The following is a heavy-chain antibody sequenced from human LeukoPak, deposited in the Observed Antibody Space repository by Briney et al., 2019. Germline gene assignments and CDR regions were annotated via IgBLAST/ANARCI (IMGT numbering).Heavy chain of an antibody. V-gene: IGHV3-30*02. CDR3: AKGGHDYGDYWGDLGFDY. CDR2: IRYDGSNK. D-gene: IGHD4-17*01. Sequence: PGGSLRLSCAASGFTFSSYGMHWVRQAPGKGLEWVAFIRYDGSNKYYADSVKGRFTISRDNSKNTLYLQMNSLRAEDTAVYYCAKGGHDYGDYWGDLGFDYWGQGTLVTVSS. CDR1: GFTFSSYG. J-gene: IGHJ4*02.